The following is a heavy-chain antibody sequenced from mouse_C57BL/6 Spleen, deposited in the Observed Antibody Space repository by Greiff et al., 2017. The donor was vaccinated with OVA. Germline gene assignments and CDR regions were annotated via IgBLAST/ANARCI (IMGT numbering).Heavy chain of an antibody. D-gene: IGHD1-1*01. Sequence: QVQLQQPGAELVKPGASVKMSCKASGYTFTSYCITWVKQRPGQGLEWIGDIYPGSGSTNYNEKFKSKATLTVDASSSTAYMQLSSLTSEDSAVYYCARRLLRRLGYFDYWGQGTTLTVSS. V-gene: IGHV1-55*01. CDR3: ARRLLRRLGYFDY. CDR1: GYTFTSYC. J-gene: IGHJ2*01. CDR2: IYPGSGST.